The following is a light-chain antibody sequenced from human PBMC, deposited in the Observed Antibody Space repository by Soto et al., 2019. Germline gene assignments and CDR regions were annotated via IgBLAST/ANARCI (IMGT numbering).Light chain of an antibody. V-gene: IGLV2-8*01. CDR2: EVS. Sequence: QSALTQPASVSGSPGQSITISCTGTSSDVGGYNYVSWYQQHPGKAPKLMIYEVSNRPSGVPDRFSGSKSGNTASLTVSGLQSEDEADYYCASNAGTIKHVMFGGGTKLTVL. J-gene: IGLJ3*02. CDR1: SSDVGGYNY. CDR3: ASNAGTIKHVM.